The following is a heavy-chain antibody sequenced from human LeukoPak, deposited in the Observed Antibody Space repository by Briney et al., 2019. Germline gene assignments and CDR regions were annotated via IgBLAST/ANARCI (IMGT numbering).Heavy chain of an antibody. CDR2: ISSDGSNK. J-gene: IGHJ4*02. V-gene: IGHV3-30*18. D-gene: IGHD2-21*02. Sequence: GGSLRLSCAASGFXLSTYGIHWVRQAPGKGLEWVAVISSDGSNKFYADSVKGRFTISRDGSKNTLYLQMNSLRPDDTAVYFCAKPQVTANWYYFHYWGQGTMVTVSS. CDR3: AKPQVTANWYYFHY. CDR1: GFXLSTYG.